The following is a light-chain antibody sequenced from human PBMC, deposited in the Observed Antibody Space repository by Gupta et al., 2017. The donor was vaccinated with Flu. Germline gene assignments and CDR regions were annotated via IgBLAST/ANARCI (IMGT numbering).Light chain of an antibody. Sequence: TGSGDKLENKYVSWDQQKAGQSPVLVIYQDTKRTSGIPERFSGSNSGNTATLTISGTQAMDEADYYCQAWDSSTGVFGGGTKLTVL. CDR2: QDT. CDR1: KLENKY. V-gene: IGLV3-1*01. CDR3: QAWDSSTGV. J-gene: IGLJ2*01.